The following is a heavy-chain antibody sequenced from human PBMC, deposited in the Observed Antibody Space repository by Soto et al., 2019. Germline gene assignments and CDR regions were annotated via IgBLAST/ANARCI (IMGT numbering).Heavy chain of an antibody. V-gene: IGHV2-5*02. Sequence: QITLKESGPTLVKSTQTLTLTCTFSGFSLSTSGVGVGWIRQPPGKALEWLALIYWDDDRRYSPSLKNRLTITKDTPKNQVVLTMTNMDPVDTATYYCTHSIRACTSPSCAYYFDYWGQGTLVTVSS. CDR2: IYWDDDR. D-gene: IGHD2-2*01. CDR3: THSIRACTSPSCAYYFDY. CDR1: GFSLSTSGVG. J-gene: IGHJ4*02.